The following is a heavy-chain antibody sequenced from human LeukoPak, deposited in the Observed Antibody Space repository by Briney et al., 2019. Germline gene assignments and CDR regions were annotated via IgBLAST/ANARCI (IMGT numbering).Heavy chain of an antibody. D-gene: IGHD4-23*01. J-gene: IGHJ3*02. CDR2: IYHSGST. Sequence: SETLSLTCTVSGGSISSGGYYWSWIRQPPGKGLEWIGYIYHSGSTYYNPSLKSRVTISVDRSKNQFSLKLSSVTAADTAVYYCARMVTTVVTRSYDAFDIWGQGTMVTVSS. CDR1: GGSISSGGYY. CDR3: ARMVTTVVTRSYDAFDI. V-gene: IGHV4-30-2*01.